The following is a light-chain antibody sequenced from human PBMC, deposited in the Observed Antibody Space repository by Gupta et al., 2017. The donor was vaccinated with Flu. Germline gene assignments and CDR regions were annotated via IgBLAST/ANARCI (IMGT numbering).Light chain of an antibody. J-gene: IGKJ3*01. V-gene: IGKV1-27*01. CDR2: AAS. CDR3: QKYNKDPPFT. Sequence: SSLSGSVGDIVTISCRASQGIRNSLVWYQHKPGKGPKLLIYAASTLQSGVSSRFSGSGSGTEFTLTISSLQPEDVATYYCQKYNKDPPFTFGPGTKVEI. CDR1: QGIRNS.